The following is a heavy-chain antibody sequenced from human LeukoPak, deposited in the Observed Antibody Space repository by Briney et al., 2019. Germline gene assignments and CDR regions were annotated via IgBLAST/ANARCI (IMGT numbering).Heavy chain of an antibody. CDR2: ISAYNGNT. CDR1: GYTFTSYG. D-gene: IGHD2-15*01. CDR3: AISLGYCSGGSCFGLISDYYYYMDV. Sequence: ASVKVSCKASGYTFTSYGISWVRQAPGQGLEWMGWISAYNGNTNYAQKLQGRVTMTTDTSTSTAYMELRSLRSDDTAVYYCAISLGYCSGGSCFGLISDYYYYMDVWGKGTTVTVSS. J-gene: IGHJ6*03. V-gene: IGHV1-18*01.